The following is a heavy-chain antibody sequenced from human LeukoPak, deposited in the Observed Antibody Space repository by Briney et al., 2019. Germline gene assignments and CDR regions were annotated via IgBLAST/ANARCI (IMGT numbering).Heavy chain of an antibody. D-gene: IGHD5-18*01. Sequence: SETLSLTCTVSGGSISSSSYYWAWIRQPPGKGLEWIGSIYYSGTTHYNPSLESRVTISVDTSKNQFSLKLASVTAADTAIYYCAKGAGGFGYYNWFDPWGQGTLVTVSS. CDR3: AKGAGGFGYYNWFDP. CDR2: IYYSGTT. V-gene: IGHV4-39*07. J-gene: IGHJ5*02. CDR1: GGSISSSSYY.